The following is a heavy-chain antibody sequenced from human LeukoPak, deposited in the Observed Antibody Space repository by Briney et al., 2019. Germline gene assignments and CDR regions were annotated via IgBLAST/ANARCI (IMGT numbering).Heavy chain of an antibody. CDR1: GFTFSNAW. CDR3: ATDRGWRTSGYYLYYFEY. Sequence: PGGSLRLSCTASGFTFSNAWMSWVRQAPGKGLEWVANIKQDGSEKYYVDSVKGRFTISRDNAKNSLYLQMNSLRAEDTAVYYCATDRGWRTSGYYLYYFEYWGQGTLVTYSS. J-gene: IGHJ4*02. CDR2: IKQDGSEK. D-gene: IGHD3-3*01. V-gene: IGHV3-7*01.